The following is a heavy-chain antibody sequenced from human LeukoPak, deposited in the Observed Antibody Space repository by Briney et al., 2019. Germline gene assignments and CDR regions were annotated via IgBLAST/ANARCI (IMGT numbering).Heavy chain of an antibody. CDR2: IIPIFGTA. V-gene: IGHV1-69*05. CDR3: ARTQTFYFDSSGYYYDY. J-gene: IGHJ4*02. D-gene: IGHD3-22*01. CDR1: GGTFSSYA. Sequence: SVKVSCKASGGTFSSYAISWVRQAPGQGLEWMGRIIPIFGTANYAQKFQGRVTITTDESTSTAYMELSSLRSEDTAVYYCARTQTFYFDSSGYYYDYWGQGTLVTVSS.